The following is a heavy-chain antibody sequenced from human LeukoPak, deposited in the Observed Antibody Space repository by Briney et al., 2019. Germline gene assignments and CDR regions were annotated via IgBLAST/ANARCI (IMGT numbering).Heavy chain of an antibody. J-gene: IGHJ6*02. Sequence: GSLRLSCAASGFTFSSYDMHWVRQATGKGLEWVSAIGTAGDTYYPGSVKGRFTISRENAKNSLYLQMNSLRAGDTAVYYCARGGVYNWNYPGPVYGMDVWGQGTTVTVSS. CDR2: IGTAGDT. CDR1: GFTFSSYD. CDR3: ARGGVYNWNYPGPVYGMDV. D-gene: IGHD1-7*01. V-gene: IGHV3-13*01.